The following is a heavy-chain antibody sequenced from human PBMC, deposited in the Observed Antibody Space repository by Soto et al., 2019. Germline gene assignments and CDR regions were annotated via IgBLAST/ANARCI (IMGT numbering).Heavy chain of an antibody. CDR2: INHSGST. CDR3: ARLLHRKYYYYYMDV. Sequence: QVQLQQWGAGLLKPSETLSLTCAVYGGSFSGYYWSWIRQPPGKGLEWIGEINHSGSTNYNPSLKSRVTISVDTSKNQFSLKLSFVTAADTAVYYCARLLHRKYYYYYMDVWGKGTTVTVSS. J-gene: IGHJ6*03. CDR1: GGSFSGYY. V-gene: IGHV4-34*01.